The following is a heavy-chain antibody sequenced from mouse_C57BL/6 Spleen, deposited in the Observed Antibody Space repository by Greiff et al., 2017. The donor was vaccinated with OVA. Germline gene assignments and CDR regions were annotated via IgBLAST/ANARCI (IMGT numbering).Heavy chain of an antibody. D-gene: IGHD2-5*01. Sequence: QVQLQQSGAELVKPGASVKISCKASGYAFSSYWMNWVKQRPGKGLEWIGQIYPGDGDTNYNGKFKGKATLTADKSSSTAYMQLSSLTSEDSAVYFCARWGGSNHYFDYWGQGTTLTVSS. CDR3: ARWGGSNHYFDY. J-gene: IGHJ2*01. V-gene: IGHV1-80*01. CDR2: IYPGDGDT. CDR1: GYAFSSYW.